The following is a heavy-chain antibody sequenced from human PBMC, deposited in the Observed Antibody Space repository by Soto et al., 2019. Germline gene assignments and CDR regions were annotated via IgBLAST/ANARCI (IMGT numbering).Heavy chain of an antibody. J-gene: IGHJ4*02. Sequence: PGGSLRLSCAASGFTFSSYAMHWVRQAPGKGLEWVAVISYDGSNKYYADSVKGRFTISRDNSKNTLYLQMNSLRAEDTAVYYCATDPRRYCSSTSCYGHWGQGTLVTVSS. CDR2: ISYDGSNK. D-gene: IGHD2-2*01. V-gene: IGHV3-30-3*01. CDR1: GFTFSSYA. CDR3: ATDPRRYCSSTSCYGH.